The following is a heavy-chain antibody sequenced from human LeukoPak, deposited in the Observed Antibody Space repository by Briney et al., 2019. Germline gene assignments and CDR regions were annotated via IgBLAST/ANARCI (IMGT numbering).Heavy chain of an antibody. D-gene: IGHD3-10*01. Sequence: GGSLRLSCAASGFTFSSYAMSWVRQAPGKGLEWVSDISGSGGSTYYADSVKGRFTISRDNSKNTLYLQMDSLTAGDTAVYYCAKRLYYGSGSLGKNNWFDPWGQGTLVTVSS. CDR3: AKRLYYGSGSLGKNNWFDP. J-gene: IGHJ5*02. CDR2: ISGSGGST. CDR1: GFTFSSYA. V-gene: IGHV3-23*01.